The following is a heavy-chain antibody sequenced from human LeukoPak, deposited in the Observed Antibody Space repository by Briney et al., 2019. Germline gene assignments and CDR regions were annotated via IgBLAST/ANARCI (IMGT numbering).Heavy chain of an antibody. CDR2: INHSGST. D-gene: IGHD3-9*01. CDR3: ARSQRITILRFNWFDP. V-gene: IGHV4-34*01. J-gene: IGHJ5*02. CDR1: GGSFSGYY. Sequence: SETLSLTCAVYGGSFSGYYWSWLRQPPGKGLEWIGEINHSGSTNYNPSLKSRVTISVDTSKNQFSLKLSSVTAADTAVYYCARSQRITILRFNWFDPWGQGTLVTVSS.